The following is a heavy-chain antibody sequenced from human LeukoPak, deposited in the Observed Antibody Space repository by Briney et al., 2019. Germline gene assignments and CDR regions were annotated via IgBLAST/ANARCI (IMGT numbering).Heavy chain of an antibody. CDR2: IYSGGST. CDR3: ARGFWMDSFDY. Sequence: GGSLRLSCAASGFTFDDYAMHWVRQAPGKGLEWVSVIYSGGSTYYADSVKGRFTISRDNSKNTLYLQMNSLRAEDTAVYYCARGFWMDSFDYWGQGTLVTVSS. D-gene: IGHD1-1*01. J-gene: IGHJ4*02. V-gene: IGHV3-53*01. CDR1: GFTFDDYA.